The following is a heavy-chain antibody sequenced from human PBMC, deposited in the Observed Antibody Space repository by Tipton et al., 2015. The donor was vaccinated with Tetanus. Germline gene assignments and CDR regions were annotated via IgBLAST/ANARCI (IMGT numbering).Heavy chain of an antibody. CDR1: GGSISSSNW. CDR2: IYHSGST. CDR3: ARAVIVVVPAAMKGAFDI. D-gene: IGHD2-2*01. Sequence: TLSLTCADSGGSISSSNWWSWVRQPPGKGLEWIGEIYHSGSTNYNPSLKSRVTISVDKSKNQFSLKLSSVTAADTAVYYCARAVIVVVPAAMKGAFDIWGQGTMVTVSS. J-gene: IGHJ3*02. V-gene: IGHV4-4*02.